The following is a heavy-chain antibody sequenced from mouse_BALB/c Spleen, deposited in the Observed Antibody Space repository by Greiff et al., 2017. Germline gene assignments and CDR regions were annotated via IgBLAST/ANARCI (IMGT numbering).Heavy chain of an antibody. J-gene: IGHJ2*01. CDR2: INSNGGST. D-gene: IGHD2-4*01. CDR1: GFTFSSYG. Sequence: EVKLVESGGGLVQPGGSLKLSCAASGFTFSSYGMSWVRQTPDKRLELVATINSNGGSTYYPDSVKGRFTISRDNAKNTLYLQMSSLKSEDTAMYYCARDKITTGYYFDYWGQGTTLTVSS. CDR3: ARDKITTGYYFDY. V-gene: IGHV5-6-3*01.